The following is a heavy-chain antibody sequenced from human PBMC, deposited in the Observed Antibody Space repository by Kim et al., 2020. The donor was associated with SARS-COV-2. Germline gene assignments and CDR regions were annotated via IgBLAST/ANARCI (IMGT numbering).Heavy chain of an antibody. CDR1: GFTFGDYD. Sequence: GGSLRLSCSASGFTFGDYDFHWVRQSPGKGLEWVSGISWNSLNINYADSVKGRFTISRNNVRRSLFLQMNSLTIEDTALYFCVRDMRNYRRTPASTGNNNMDVWGKGTTVTVSS. CDR3: VRDMRNYRRTPASTGNNNMDV. J-gene: IGHJ6*03. D-gene: IGHD3-10*01. CDR2: ISWNSLNI. V-gene: IGHV3-9*01.